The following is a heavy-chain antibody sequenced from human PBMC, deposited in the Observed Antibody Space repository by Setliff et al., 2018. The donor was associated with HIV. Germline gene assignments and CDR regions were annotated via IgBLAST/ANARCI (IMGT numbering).Heavy chain of an antibody. J-gene: IGHJ4*02. Sequence: GESLKISCRTSGYNFATYYIAWVRQMPGKGPEWMGSVNPGDSSTKYNPSLQGQVTMSADKLINTAYLQWSSLKASDTAMYYCATRLLGYSGYGYWGQGTRVTVSS. CDR1: GYNFATYY. V-gene: IGHV5-51*04. CDR2: VNPGDSST. CDR3: ATRLLGYSGYGY. D-gene: IGHD5-12*01.